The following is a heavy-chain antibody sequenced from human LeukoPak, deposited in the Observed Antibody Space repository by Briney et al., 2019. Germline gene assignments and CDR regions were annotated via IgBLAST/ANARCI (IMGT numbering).Heavy chain of an antibody. Sequence: GRSLRLSCSASGFTFSSYAMHWVRQAPGKGLEYVSAISSNGGSTYYADSVKGRFTISRDNSKNTLYLQMSSLRAEDTAVYYCVKDSHFGMACSGGSCSFDYWGQGTLVTVSS. CDR2: ISSNGGST. CDR3: VKDSHFGMACSGGSCSFDY. J-gene: IGHJ4*02. D-gene: IGHD2-15*01. V-gene: IGHV3-64D*06. CDR1: GFTFSSYA.